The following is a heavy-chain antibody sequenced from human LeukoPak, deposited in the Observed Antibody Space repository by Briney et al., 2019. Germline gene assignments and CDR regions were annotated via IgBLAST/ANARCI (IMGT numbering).Heavy chain of an antibody. V-gene: IGHV4-34*01. J-gene: IGHJ4*02. CDR3: ARDPTTVVTLPYYFDF. CDR1: GGSFFGSH. D-gene: IGHD4-23*01. Sequence: SGTLSLTCAVSGGSFFGSHWNWIRQSPEKGLEWIGEINHRGRTNYNPSLKSRVTISVDTSKSQFFLKLTSVTAADTAVYYCARDPTTVVTLPYYFDFWGQGTLVTVPA. CDR2: INHRGRT.